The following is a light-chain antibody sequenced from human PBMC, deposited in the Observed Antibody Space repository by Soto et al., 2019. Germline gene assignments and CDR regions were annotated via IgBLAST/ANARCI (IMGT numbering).Light chain of an antibody. CDR3: CSYAGSYILV. V-gene: IGLV2-11*01. CDR2: DVS. J-gene: IGLJ2*01. Sequence: QSVLTQPRSVSGSPGQSVTISCTGTSSDAGSYNYVSWYQQHPGKAPKLMIHDVSKRPSGVPDRFSGSKSGNTASLTISGLHAEEEADYYCCSYAGSYILVFGGGTQLTVL. CDR1: SSDAGSYNY.